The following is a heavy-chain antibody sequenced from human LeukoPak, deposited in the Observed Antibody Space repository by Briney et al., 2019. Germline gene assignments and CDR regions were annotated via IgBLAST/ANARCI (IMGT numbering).Heavy chain of an antibody. CDR2: IIPIFGTA. J-gene: IGHJ6*02. D-gene: IGHD2-2*01. V-gene: IGHV1-69*13. Sequence: ASVKVSCKASGYTFTSYGISWVRQAPGQGLEWMGGIIPIFGTANYAQKFRGRVTITADEFTSTAYMELSSLRSDDTAVYYCARIIDCSSTSCPLGMDVWGQGTTVTVSS. CDR3: ARIIDCSSTSCPLGMDV. CDR1: GYTFTSYG.